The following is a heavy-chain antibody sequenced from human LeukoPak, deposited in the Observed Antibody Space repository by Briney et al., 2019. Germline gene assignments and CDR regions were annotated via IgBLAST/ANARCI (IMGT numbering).Heavy chain of an antibody. CDR1: GGSISSSNW. CDR3: VRGDDYMFDY. J-gene: IGHJ4*02. Sequence: SETLSLTCAVSGGSISSSNWWSWVRQPPGKGLEWIGEIYHSGSTNYNPSLKSRVTMSVDKSKNQLSLRVNSVTTADAAVYYCVRGDDYMFDYWGQGTLVTVSS. V-gene: IGHV4-4*02. CDR2: IYHSGST. D-gene: IGHD4-11*01.